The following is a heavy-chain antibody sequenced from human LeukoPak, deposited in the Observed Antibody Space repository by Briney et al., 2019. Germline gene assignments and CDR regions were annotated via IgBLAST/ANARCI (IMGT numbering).Heavy chain of an antibody. CDR1: GFTFSSYW. Sequence: GGSLRLSCAASGFTFSSYWMHWVRQAPGKGLVWVSRMNTDGSIINYADSVKGRFTISRDNSKNTLYLQMNSLRAEDTAVYYCAKGGYYDSSGQYNWFDPWGQGTLVTVSS. J-gene: IGHJ5*02. V-gene: IGHV3-74*01. CDR2: MNTDGSII. CDR3: AKGGYYDSSGQYNWFDP. D-gene: IGHD3-22*01.